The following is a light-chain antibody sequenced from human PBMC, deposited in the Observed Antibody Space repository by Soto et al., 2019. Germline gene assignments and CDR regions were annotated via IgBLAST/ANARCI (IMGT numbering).Light chain of an antibody. CDR2: DAS. V-gene: IGKV3-20*01. Sequence: EIVLTQSPGTLSVSSGEGATLSCRASQFVTSGHLAWYQQKPGQAPRLLIYDASTRATGIPDRFSGSGSGTDFSPTIRRLEPEDFAVYYCQQYGSSVTVGQGTRLEMK. J-gene: IGKJ5*01. CDR3: QQYGSSVT. CDR1: QFVTSGH.